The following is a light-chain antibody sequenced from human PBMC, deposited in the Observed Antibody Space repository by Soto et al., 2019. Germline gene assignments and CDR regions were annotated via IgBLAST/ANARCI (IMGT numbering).Light chain of an antibody. Sequence: PGERVTLSCRASQSVSSRYLTWYQQKPGQAPRLLIYGASTRATGIPARFSGSGSGTDFTLTISSLQPEDFAVYYCQQDYNLPITFGQGTRLEIK. CDR3: QQDYNLPIT. CDR1: QSVSSRY. CDR2: GAS. V-gene: IGKV3D-7*01. J-gene: IGKJ5*01.